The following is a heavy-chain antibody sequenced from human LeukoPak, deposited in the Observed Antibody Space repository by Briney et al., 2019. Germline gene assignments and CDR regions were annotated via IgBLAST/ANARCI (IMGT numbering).Heavy chain of an antibody. CDR1: GYTFTGYY. Sequence: GASVKVSSKASGYTFTGYYMHWVRQAPGQGLEWMGRINPNSGGTNYAQKFQGRVTMTRDTSISTAYMELSRLRSDDTAVYYCARATRHIVVVPAAIMFDPWGQGTLVTVSS. V-gene: IGHV1-2*06. D-gene: IGHD2-2*01. J-gene: IGHJ5*02. CDR2: INPNSGGT. CDR3: ARATRHIVVVPAAIMFDP.